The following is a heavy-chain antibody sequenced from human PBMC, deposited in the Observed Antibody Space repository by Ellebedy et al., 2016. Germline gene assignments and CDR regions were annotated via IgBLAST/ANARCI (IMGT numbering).Heavy chain of an antibody. CDR2: IKSKTDGGDA. Sequence: GGSLRLSCAASGFTFSNAWMNWVRQAPGKGLEWVGRIKSKTDGGDADYAAPVKGRFTISREDSKNTLYLQMNSLKTEDTAVYFCTTVYRYNYDSVWGQGTLVTVSS. CDR3: TTVYRYNYDSV. CDR1: GFTFSNAW. J-gene: IGHJ4*02. D-gene: IGHD5-18*01. V-gene: IGHV3-15*01.